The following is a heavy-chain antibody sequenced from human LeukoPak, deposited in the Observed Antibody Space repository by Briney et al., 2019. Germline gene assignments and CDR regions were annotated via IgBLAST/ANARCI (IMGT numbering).Heavy chain of an antibody. CDR3: ARDFEVEEYSSSSAYYYYYGMDV. Sequence: GGSLRLSCAASGFTFSSYSMNWVRQAPGKGLEWVSSISSSSSYIYYADSVKGRFTISRDNAKNSLYLQMNSLRAEDTAVYYCARDFEVEEYSSSSAYYYYYGMDVWGQGTTVTVSS. CDR2: ISSSSSYI. J-gene: IGHJ6*02. V-gene: IGHV3-21*01. D-gene: IGHD6-6*01. CDR1: GFTFSSYS.